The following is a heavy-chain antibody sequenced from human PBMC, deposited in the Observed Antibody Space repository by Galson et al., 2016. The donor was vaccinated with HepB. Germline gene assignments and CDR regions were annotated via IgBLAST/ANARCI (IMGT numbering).Heavy chain of an antibody. CDR3: TRDDFWSAFSTREPYYYAMDV. J-gene: IGHJ6*02. CDR2: ISPIFGSA. CDR1: GGTFSSYA. V-gene: IGHV1-69*13. D-gene: IGHD3-3*01. Sequence: SVKVSCKASGGTFSSYAISWVRQAPGQGLEWLGGISPIFGSARYAQKFQGRVTITADESTSTAYMELSSLRSEDTAVYYCTRDDFWSAFSTREPYYYAMDVWGQGTTVAVSS.